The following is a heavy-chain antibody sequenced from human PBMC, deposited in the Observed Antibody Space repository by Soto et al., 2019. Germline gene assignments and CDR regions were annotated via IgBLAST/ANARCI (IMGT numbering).Heavy chain of an antibody. Sequence: PGGSLRLSCSASGFTFSIYAMHWVRQAPGKGLEYVSSISTNGGSTDYADSVKGRFTISRDNSKNTVYLQMSSLRVEDTAVYYCARSIAVAGTTEFDYWGQGTLVTVS. J-gene: IGHJ4*02. D-gene: IGHD6-19*01. CDR1: GFTFSIYA. V-gene: IGHV3-64D*06. CDR2: ISTNGGST. CDR3: ARSIAVAGTTEFDY.